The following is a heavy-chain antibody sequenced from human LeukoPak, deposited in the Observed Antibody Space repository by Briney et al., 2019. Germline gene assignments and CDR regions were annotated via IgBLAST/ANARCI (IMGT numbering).Heavy chain of an antibody. CDR2: IHYSGSI. CDR1: GGSISTYY. Sequence: NPSETLSLTCTVSGGSISTYYWSWIRQPPGKGLEWIGYIHYSGSIKYNPSLKSRVTISLGTSKNQFSLRLSSVTAADTAVYYCARSVDIAMVTFDYWGQGTLVTVSP. V-gene: IGHV4-59*01. CDR3: ARSVDIAMVTFDY. J-gene: IGHJ4*02. D-gene: IGHD5-18*01.